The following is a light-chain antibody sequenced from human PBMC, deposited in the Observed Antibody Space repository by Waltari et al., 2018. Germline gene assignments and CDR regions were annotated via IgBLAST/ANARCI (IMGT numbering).Light chain of an antibody. CDR1: TPNIGNNY. CDR2: EEY. CDR3: GSWDSSLGIGV. J-gene: IGLJ3*02. V-gene: IGLV1-51*01. Sequence: QSVLTQAPSVSAAPGQTVTIPCSGSTPNIGNNYLSWYQQFPGTAPKIVIYEEYRRPSGIPDRFSGAKSGASATLGITGLQTGDEADYYCGSWDSSLGIGVLGGGTRLTVL.